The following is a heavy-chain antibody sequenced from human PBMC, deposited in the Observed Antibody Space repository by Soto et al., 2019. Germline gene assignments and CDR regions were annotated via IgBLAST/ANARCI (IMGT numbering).Heavy chain of an antibody. Sequence: GGSLRLSCAASGFTFSSYGMHWVRQAPGKGLEWVAVISYDGSNKYYADSVKGRFTISRDNSKNTLYLQMNSLRAEDTAVYYCAKESAVRDDFDIWGHGLMVSV. CDR3: AKESAVRDDFDI. V-gene: IGHV3-30*18. J-gene: IGHJ3*02. CDR1: GFTFSSYG. CDR2: ISYDGSNK.